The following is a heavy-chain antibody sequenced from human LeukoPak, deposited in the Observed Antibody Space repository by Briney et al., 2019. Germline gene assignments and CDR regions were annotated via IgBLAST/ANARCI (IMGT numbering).Heavy chain of an antibody. J-gene: IGHJ4*02. V-gene: IGHV4-34*01. D-gene: IGHD4-17*01. CDR1: GVSFSGYH. Sequence: SETLSLTCAVHGVSFSGYHWNWIRQFPGKGLEWIGEINDRGLTNYNPSLEGRVTIFADTSKKQFSLKLTSVTAADTAVYYCARDPTTVFQISYYFDFWGQGTLVTVSS. CDR2: INDRGLT. CDR3: ARDPTTVFQISYYFDF.